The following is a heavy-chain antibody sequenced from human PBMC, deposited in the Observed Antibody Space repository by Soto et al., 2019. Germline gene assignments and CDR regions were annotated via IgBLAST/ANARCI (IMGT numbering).Heavy chain of an antibody. J-gene: IGHJ5*02. V-gene: IGHV3-23*01. CDR1: GFTFSSYA. D-gene: IGHD4-17*01. CDR2: ISGSGGST. Sequence: GGSLRLSCAASGFTFSSYAMSWVRQAPGKGLEWVSAISGSGGSTYYADSVKGRFTISRDNSKNTLYLQMNSLRAEDTAVYYCARDLYGDYFVELGSAFDPWGQGTLVTVSS. CDR3: ARDLYGDYFVELGSAFDP.